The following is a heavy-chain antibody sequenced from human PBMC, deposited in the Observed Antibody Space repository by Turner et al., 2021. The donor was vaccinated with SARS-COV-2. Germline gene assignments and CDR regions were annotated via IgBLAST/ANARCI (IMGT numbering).Heavy chain of an antibody. D-gene: IGHD3-22*01. Sequence: QVQLQESGPGLVKPSETLSLTCTVPGYSVSSGVYYWSWNRQPPGKGLEWIGYTLHTGSTTYNPSLKSRVTISVDTSKHQFSLRLSSVTAADTAVYYCARVGLGNYCYGMDVWGQGTTVTVSS. J-gene: IGHJ6*02. CDR3: ARVGLGNYCYGMDV. V-gene: IGHV4-61*08. CDR1: GYSVSSGVYY. CDR2: TLHTGST.